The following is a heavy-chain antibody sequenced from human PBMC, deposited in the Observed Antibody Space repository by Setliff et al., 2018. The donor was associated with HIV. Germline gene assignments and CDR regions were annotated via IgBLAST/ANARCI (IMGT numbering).Heavy chain of an antibody. J-gene: IGHJ6*03. CDR1: AGASNTHA. D-gene: IGHD3-9*01. CDR2: YIPTLHVT. V-gene: IGHV1-69*10. CDR3: ARGGTYFERLFPPSYYMDL. Sequence: SVKVSCKASAGASNTHALNWVRQAPGQGLEWIGGYIPTLHVTRYAENIERARVTISADTSVGAIYLDLRGLRMEDTAVYYCARGGTYFERLFPPSYYMDLWGAWTSVTSP.